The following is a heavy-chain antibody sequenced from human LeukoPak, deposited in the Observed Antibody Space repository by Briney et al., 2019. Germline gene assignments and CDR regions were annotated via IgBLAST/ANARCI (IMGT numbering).Heavy chain of an antibody. J-gene: IGHJ4*02. D-gene: IGHD3-3*01. V-gene: IGHV4-61*02. Sequence: KPSETLSRTCTVSGGSISSGSYYWSWIRQPAGKGLEWIGRIYTSGSTNYTPSLKSRVTISVDTSKNQFSLKLSSVTAADTAVYYCARDKGILGVGYYFDYWGQGTLVTVSS. CDR2: IYTSGST. CDR3: ARDKGILGVGYYFDY. CDR1: GGSISSGSYY.